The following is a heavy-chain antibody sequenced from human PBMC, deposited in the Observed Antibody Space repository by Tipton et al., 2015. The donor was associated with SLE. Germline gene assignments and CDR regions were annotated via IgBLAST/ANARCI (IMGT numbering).Heavy chain of an antibody. CDR3: ARGRGLPSLGRSESTAAYWSDDY. D-gene: IGHD1-26*01. V-gene: IGHV4-34*01. CDR1: GGSFNGHY. Sequence: LRLSCAVYGGSFNGHYWNWFRQFQGKGLQWIGESNESGITHYNSSLKSRVTISVDTSKNQFTLKLSSVTAADTAVYYCARGRGLPSLGRSESTAAYWSDDYWGQGTLVTVSS. J-gene: IGHJ4*02. CDR2: SNESGIT.